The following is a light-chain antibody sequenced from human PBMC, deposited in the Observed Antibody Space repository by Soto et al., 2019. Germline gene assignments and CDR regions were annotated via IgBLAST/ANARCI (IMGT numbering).Light chain of an antibody. V-gene: IGKV3-15*01. CDR1: QTVSDN. CDR2: GAS. J-gene: IGKJ2*01. Sequence: EIVLTQSPAILSASPGERATLSCRASQTVSDNLAWYQQKPGQSPRLLIYGASTRATDIPVRFSGSGSGTEFTLTISSLQSEGFAVYYCQQYNIWPPLYTFGQGTKL. CDR3: QQYNIWPPLYT.